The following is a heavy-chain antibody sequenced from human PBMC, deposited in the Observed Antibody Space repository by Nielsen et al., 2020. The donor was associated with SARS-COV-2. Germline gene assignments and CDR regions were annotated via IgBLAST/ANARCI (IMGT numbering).Heavy chain of an antibody. CDR1: GFTFSSYG. D-gene: IGHD2-2*01. J-gene: IGHJ3*02. V-gene: IGHV3-30*03. CDR2: ISYDGSNK. Sequence: GESLKISCAASGFTFSSYGMHWVRQAPGKGLEWVAVISYDGSNKYYADSVKGRFTISRDNAKNSLYLQMNSLRAEDTAVYYCARGLDIVVVPSSGAFDIWGQGTMVTVSS. CDR3: ARGLDIVVVPSSGAFDI.